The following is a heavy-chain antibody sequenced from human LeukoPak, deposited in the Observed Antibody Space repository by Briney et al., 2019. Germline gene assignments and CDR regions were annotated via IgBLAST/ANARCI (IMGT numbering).Heavy chain of an antibody. CDR1: GYTFTSYD. CDR2: MNPNSGNT. J-gene: IGHJ4*02. D-gene: IGHD3-22*01. Sequence: ASVKVSCKASGYTFTSYDINWVRQATGQGLEWMGWMNPNSGNTGYAQKFQGRVTMTRNTSISTAYMELSSPRSEDTAVYYCARMGGYYDSSGYYYVGYWGQGTLVTVSS. CDR3: ARMGGYYDSSGYYYVGY. V-gene: IGHV1-8*01.